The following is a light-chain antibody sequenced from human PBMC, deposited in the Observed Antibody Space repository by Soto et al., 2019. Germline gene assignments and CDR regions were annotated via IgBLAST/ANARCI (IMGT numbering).Light chain of an antibody. V-gene: IGKV3-20*01. Sequence: EIVLTQSPGTLSLSPGERATLSCRASQSVSSSYLAWYQQKPGQAPRLLIYGASSRATGIPDRFSGSGSGTDFTLTISRLEPEEFAVYYCQHYGSPPPTFGPGTKVDIK. J-gene: IGKJ3*01. CDR3: QHYGSPPPT. CDR2: GAS. CDR1: QSVSSSY.